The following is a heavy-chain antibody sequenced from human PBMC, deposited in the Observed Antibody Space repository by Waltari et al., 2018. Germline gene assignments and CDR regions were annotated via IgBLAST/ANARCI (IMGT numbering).Heavy chain of an antibody. V-gene: IGHV1-69*14. J-gene: IGHJ3*02. D-gene: IGHD3-3*01. CDR3: ARGAIFGVVIMGAFDI. CDR2: IIPIFGTA. Sequence: QVPLVQSGAEVKKPGSSVKVSCKASGGTFSSYAISWVRQAPGQGLEWMGGIIPIFGTANYAQKFQGRVTITADKSTSTAYMELSSLRSEDTAVYYCARGAIFGVVIMGAFDIWGQGTMVTVSS. CDR1: GGTFSSYA.